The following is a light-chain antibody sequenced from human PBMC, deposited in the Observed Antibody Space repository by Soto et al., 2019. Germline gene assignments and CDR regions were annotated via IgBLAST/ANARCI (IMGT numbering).Light chain of an antibody. CDR1: QRVSSY. Sequence: EIVLTQSPATLSLSPGERATLSCRASQRVSSYLAWYQQKPCQAPRLLIYDASNRATGIPARFSGSGSGTDFPLTIGSLEPEDFAVYYCQQRSNWPRGTFGQGTKVEIK. CDR2: DAS. J-gene: IGKJ1*01. V-gene: IGKV3-11*01. CDR3: QQRSNWPRGT.